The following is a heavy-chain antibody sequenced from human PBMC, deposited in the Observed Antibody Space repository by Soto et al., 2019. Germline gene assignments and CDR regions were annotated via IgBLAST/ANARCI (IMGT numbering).Heavy chain of an antibody. D-gene: IGHD3-3*01. V-gene: IGHV3-7*05. CDR2: IKQDGSEK. Sequence: GGSLRLSCAASGFTFSSYWMSWVRQAPGKGLEWVANIKQDGSEKYYVDSVKGRFTISRDNAKNSLYLQMNSLRAEDTAVYYCARDWLVAGDFWSGYSNYYYYYGMDVWGQGTTVTVSS. CDR1: GFTFSSYW. J-gene: IGHJ6*02. CDR3: ARDWLVAGDFWSGYSNYYYYYGMDV.